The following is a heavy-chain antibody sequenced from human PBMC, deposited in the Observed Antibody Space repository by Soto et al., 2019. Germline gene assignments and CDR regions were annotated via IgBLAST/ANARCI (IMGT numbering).Heavy chain of an antibody. CDR2: IYWDDDK. V-gene: IGHV2-5*02. D-gene: IGHD3-10*01. Sequence: SGPTLVNPPQTLTLTCTFSGFSLSTITMGVGWIRQPPGKALEWLALIYWDDDKSYSPSLRSRLTITKDTSKNQVVLTMTNMDPVDTATYYCSRGIYLKPFDIWGQGTMVTVSS. CDR1: GFSLSTITMG. J-gene: IGHJ3*02. CDR3: SRGIYLKPFDI.